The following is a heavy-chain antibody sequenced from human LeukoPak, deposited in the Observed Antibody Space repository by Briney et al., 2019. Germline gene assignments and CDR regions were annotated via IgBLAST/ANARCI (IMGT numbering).Heavy chain of an antibody. J-gene: IGHJ3*01. Sequence: QSGGSLRLSCAASGFMFSDYSMSWVRQAPGNRLEWVAVMSGSSDVKFYADSVKGRFTISRDNSRNTLYLQMNSLRAEDTGIYFCAKDKPGRPYCSSTNCVDAFDVWGQGTMVTVSS. CDR3: AKDKPGRPYCSSTNCVDAFDV. CDR2: MSGSSDVK. V-gene: IGHV3-23*01. D-gene: IGHD2-2*01. CDR1: GFMFSDYS.